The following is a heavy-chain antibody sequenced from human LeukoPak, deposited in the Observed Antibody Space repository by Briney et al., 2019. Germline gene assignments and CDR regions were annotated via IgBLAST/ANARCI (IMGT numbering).Heavy chain of an antibody. J-gene: IGHJ4*02. D-gene: IGHD3-10*01. CDR2: ISSSSSTI. V-gene: IGHV3-48*01. CDR1: GFTFSSYS. Sequence: GGSLRLSCAASGFTFSSYSMNWVRQAPGKGLEWVSYISSSSSTIYYADSVKGRFTISRDNAKKSLYLQMNSLRAEDTAVYYCARGRLLWFGELNAGLDYWGQGTLVTVSS. CDR3: ARGRLLWFGELNAGLDY.